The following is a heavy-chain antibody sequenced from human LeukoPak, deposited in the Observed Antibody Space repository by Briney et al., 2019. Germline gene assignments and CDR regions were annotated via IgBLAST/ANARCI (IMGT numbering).Heavy chain of an antibody. CDR2: IYQSGSA. J-gene: IGHJ5*02. CDR1: RGSISGYS. V-gene: IGHV4-38-2*02. D-gene: IGHD1-14*01. CDR3: ARNLRWLVTATGKYQNWFDP. Sequence: SETLSLTCTVSRGSISGYSWSWIRQSPGGGLEYIGSIYQSGSAYYNPSLKSRVTISIDTSMNQFSLNLRSVTAADTAVYYCARNLRWLVTATGKYQNWFDPWGQGTLVTVSS.